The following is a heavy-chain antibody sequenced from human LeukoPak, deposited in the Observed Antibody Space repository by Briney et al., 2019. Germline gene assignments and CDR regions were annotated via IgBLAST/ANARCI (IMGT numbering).Heavy chain of an antibody. D-gene: IGHD6-19*01. CDR2: MSSSGSTI. J-gene: IGHJ4*02. CDR1: GFTFSDYY. CDR3: AKRSRQLLVIGGVDY. Sequence: GGSLRLSCAASGFTFSDYYMSWIRQAPGKGLEWVSYMSSSGSTIYYADSVKGRFTISRDNAKNSLYLQMNSLRAEDTAVYYCAKRSRQLLVIGGVDYWGQGTLVTVSS. V-gene: IGHV3-11*04.